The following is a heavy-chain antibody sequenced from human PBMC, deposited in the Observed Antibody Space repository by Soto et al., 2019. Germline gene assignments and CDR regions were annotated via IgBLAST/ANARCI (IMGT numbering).Heavy chain of an antibody. J-gene: IGHJ6*02. CDR2: IVVGSGNT. D-gene: IGHD6-19*01. V-gene: IGHV1-58*01. CDR3: AADRSEVAGTTGPRYYYGMDV. Sequence: QMQLVQSGPEVKKPGTSVKVSCKASGFTFTSSAVQWVRQARGQRLEWIGWIVVGSGNTNYAQKFQERVTITRDMSTXXAXMXXSSLRSEDTAVYYCAADRSEVAGTTGPRYYYGMDVWGQGTTVTVSS. CDR1: GFTFTSSA.